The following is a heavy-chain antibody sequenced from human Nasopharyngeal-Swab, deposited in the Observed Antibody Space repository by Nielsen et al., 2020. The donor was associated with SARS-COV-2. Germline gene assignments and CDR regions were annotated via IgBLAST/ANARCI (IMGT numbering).Heavy chain of an antibody. D-gene: IGHD6-19*01. J-gene: IGHJ6*02. V-gene: IGHV3-23*01. Sequence: GESLKISCAASGFTFSSYAMSWVRQASGKGLEWVSAISGSGGSTYYADSVKGRFTISRDNSKNTLYLQMNSLRAEDTAVYYCAKGGSAEWLAFSYYGMDVWGQGTTVTVSS. CDR3: AKGGSAEWLAFSYYGMDV. CDR2: ISGSGGST. CDR1: GFTFSSYA.